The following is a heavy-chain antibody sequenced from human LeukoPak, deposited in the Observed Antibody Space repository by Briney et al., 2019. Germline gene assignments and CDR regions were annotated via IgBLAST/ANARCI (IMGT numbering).Heavy chain of an antibody. CDR1: GFTFSDYY. CDR3: ATIRGDSSSWYVGDYFDY. CDR2: ISSSGSTI. J-gene: IGHJ4*02. V-gene: IGHV3-11*01. Sequence: PGGSLRLSCAASGFTFSDYYMSWIRQAPGKGLEWVSYISSSGSTIYYADSVKGRFTISRDNAKNSLYLQMNSLRAEDMAVYYCATIRGDSSSWYVGDYFDYWGQGTLVTVSS. D-gene: IGHD6-13*01.